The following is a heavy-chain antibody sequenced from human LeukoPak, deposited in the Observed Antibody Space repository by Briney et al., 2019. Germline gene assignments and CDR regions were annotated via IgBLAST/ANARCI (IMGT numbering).Heavy chain of an antibody. CDR3: ANLAPRLGYCSGGSCYSSRWFDP. D-gene: IGHD2-15*01. J-gene: IGHJ5*02. V-gene: IGHV3-30*02. CDR1: GLTFSSYG. Sequence: GGSLRLSCAASGLTFSSYGMHWVRQAPGKGLEWVAFIRYDGSNKYYADSVKGRFTISRDNSKNTLYLQMNSLRAEDTAVYYCANLAPRLGYCSGGSCYSSRWFDPWGQGTLVTVSS. CDR2: IRYDGSNK.